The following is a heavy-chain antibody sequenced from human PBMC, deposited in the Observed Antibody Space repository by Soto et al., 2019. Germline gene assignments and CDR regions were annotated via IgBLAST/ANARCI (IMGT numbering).Heavy chain of an antibody. CDR1: GFTVSTYG. CDR3: KGEVASGY. V-gene: IGHV3-30*03. CDR2: ISRAGGTT. D-gene: IGHD2-21*01. Sequence: QVQLVESGGGVVQPGRSLRLSCAVSGFTVSTYGMPWVRQAPVKGLEWVAVISRAGGTTYYADSVKGRFTISRDNSRNTPYLDMNSLRGDDRADYYGKGEVASGYWGQGTLVTVSS. J-gene: IGHJ4*02.